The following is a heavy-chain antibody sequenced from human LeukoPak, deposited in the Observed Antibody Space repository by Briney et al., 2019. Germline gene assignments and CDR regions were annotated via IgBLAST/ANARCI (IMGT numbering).Heavy chain of an antibody. CDR1: GFTFSRYE. Sequence: GGSLRLSCAASGFTFSRYEMNWVRQTPGKGLEWVSYIRSSDTSIYYADSVKGRFTISRDNAKSSLYLQMNSLRVEDTALYYCARGTYGGFDYWGQGTLVTVSS. J-gene: IGHJ4*02. CDR2: IRSSDTSI. D-gene: IGHD3-10*01. CDR3: ARGTYGGFDY. V-gene: IGHV3-48*03.